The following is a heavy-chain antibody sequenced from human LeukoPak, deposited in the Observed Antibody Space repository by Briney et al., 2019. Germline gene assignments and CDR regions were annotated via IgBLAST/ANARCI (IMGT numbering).Heavy chain of an antibody. D-gene: IGHD4-11*01. CDR2: ISAYNGNT. V-gene: IGHV1-18*04. Sequence: ASVKVSCKASGYTFTSYYMHWVRQAPGQGLEWMGWISAYNGNTNYAQKLQGRVTMTTDTSTSTAYMELRSLRSDDTAVYYCARVTTVTDSFDPWGQGTLVTVSS. CDR1: GYTFTSYY. CDR3: ARVTTVTDSFDP. J-gene: IGHJ5*02.